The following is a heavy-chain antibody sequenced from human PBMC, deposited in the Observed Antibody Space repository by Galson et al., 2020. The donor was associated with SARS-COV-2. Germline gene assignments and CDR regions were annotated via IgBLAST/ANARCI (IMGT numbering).Heavy chain of an antibody. J-gene: IGHJ4*02. V-gene: IGHV3-73*01. D-gene: IGHD4-17*01. CDR2: IRTRSNSYAT. CDR3: TRDYGDFSDLDL. Sequence: GGSLRLSCVASGFTFRRSAIHWVRQASGRGLEWVGRIRTRSNSYATAYATSVRGRFTFSRDDSKDTAYLQMNSLKIEDTAMYYCTRDYGDFSDLDLWGQGTLVTVSS. CDR1: GFTFRRSA.